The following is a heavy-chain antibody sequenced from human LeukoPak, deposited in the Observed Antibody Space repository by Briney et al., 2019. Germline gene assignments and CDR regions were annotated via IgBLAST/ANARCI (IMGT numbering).Heavy chain of an antibody. V-gene: IGHV4-34*01. J-gene: IGHJ4*02. Sequence: ASETLSLTCAVSFGSLSDYNWSWLRQSPEKGLEWIGEITDIATTHYNPSLETRVTMSIDTAKRQFSLRLTSLTAADTAVYYCARGLELDGLASWGQGTLVTVSS. CDR3: ARGLELDGLAS. CDR1: FGSLSDYN. CDR2: ITDIATT. D-gene: IGHD1-26*01.